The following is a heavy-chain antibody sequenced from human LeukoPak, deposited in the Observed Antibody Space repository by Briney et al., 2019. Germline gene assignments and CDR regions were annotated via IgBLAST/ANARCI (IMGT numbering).Heavy chain of an antibody. J-gene: IGHJ6*03. D-gene: IGHD4-17*01. CDR2: INWNGGST. CDR1: GFTFDDYG. Sequence: SGGSLRLSCAASGFTFDDYGMSWVRHAPGKGLEWVSGINWNGGSTGYADSVKGRFTISRDNAKSSLYLQMNSLRAEDTALYYCARLPPPADYGDYGYYYMDVWGKGTTVTVSS. V-gene: IGHV3-20*04. CDR3: ARLPPPADYGDYGYYYMDV.